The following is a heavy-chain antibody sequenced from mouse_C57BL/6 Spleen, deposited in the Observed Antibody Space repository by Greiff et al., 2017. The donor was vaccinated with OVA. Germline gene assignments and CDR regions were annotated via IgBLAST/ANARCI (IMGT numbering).Heavy chain of an antibody. D-gene: IGHD4-1*01. V-gene: IGHV1-62-2*01. Sequence: QVQLQQSGAELVKPGASVTLSCKASGYTFTEYPIHWVKPRSGQGLEWLGWFYPGSGSIKDNEKFKDKATLTADKSSSTVYMELSRLTSEDSAVYVCARHEDLTALFAYWGQGTLVTVSA. J-gene: IGHJ3*01. CDR2: FYPGSGSI. CDR1: GYTFTEYP. CDR3: ARHEDLTALFAY.